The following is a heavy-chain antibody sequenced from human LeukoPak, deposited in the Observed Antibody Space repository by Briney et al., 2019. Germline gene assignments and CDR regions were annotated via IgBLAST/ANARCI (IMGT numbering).Heavy chain of an antibody. D-gene: IGHD6-13*01. CDR3: AKDRSDNSTWYLGDY. CDR1: GFTFSSYG. Sequence: PGGSLRLSCAASGFTFSSYGMHWVRQAPGKGLEWVAFIRYDGSNKYYADSVKGRFTISRDNSKNTLYLQMNSLRAEDTAIYYCAKDRSDNSTWYLGDYWGQGTLVAVSS. CDR2: IRYDGSNK. J-gene: IGHJ4*02. V-gene: IGHV3-30*02.